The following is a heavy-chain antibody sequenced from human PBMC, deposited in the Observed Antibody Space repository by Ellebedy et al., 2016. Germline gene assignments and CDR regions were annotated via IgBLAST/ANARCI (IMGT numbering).Heavy chain of an antibody. CDR1: GFTFRSFA. V-gene: IGHV3-23*01. CDR3: AKDSDCSGGSCYYDAFDI. CDR2: ISGGGGIT. D-gene: IGHD2-15*01. J-gene: IGHJ3*02. Sequence: GGSLRLXCAASGFTFRSFAMSWVRQAPGKGLEWVSTISGGGGITYYADSVKGRFTISRDNSKNTLYLQVNSLRAEDTAVYYCAKDSDCSGGSCYYDAFDIWGQGTMVTVSS.